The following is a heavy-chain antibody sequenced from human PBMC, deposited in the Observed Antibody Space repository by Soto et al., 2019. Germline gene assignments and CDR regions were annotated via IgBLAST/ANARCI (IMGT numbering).Heavy chain of an antibody. CDR3: ARDWVRQWLGYYFDY. CDR2: ISAYNGNT. Sequence: ASVKVSCKASGYTFTSYGISWVRQAPGQGLEWMGWISAYNGNTNYAQKLQGRVTMTTDTSTSTAYMELSSLRSEDTAVYYCARDWVRQWLGYYFDYWGQGTLVTVS. J-gene: IGHJ4*02. D-gene: IGHD6-19*01. V-gene: IGHV1-18*01. CDR1: GYTFTSYG.